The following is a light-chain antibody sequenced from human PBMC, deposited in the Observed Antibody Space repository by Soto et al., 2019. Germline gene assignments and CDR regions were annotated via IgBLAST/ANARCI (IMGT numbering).Light chain of an antibody. V-gene: IGLV1-44*01. CDR3: QSYDSTLSARYV. J-gene: IGLJ1*01. CDR2: DNH. CDR1: RSNIGSNT. Sequence: QSALTQPPSVSGTPGQRVTISCSGSRSNIGSNTVNWYQDLPGTAPKLLVYDNHHRPSGVPDRFSGSKSGTSASLAISGLQSEDEAEYYCQSYDSTLSARYVFGTGTKVTVL.